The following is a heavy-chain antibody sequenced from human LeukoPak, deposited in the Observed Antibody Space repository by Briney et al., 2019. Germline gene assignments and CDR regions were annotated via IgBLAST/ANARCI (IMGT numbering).Heavy chain of an antibody. CDR2: IYPGDSDT. CDR1: GYNFPTYW. V-gene: IGHV5-51*01. Sequence: GESLKISCKGSGYNFPTYWIHWVRQMPGKGLEWMGIIYPGDSDTRYSPSFQGQVTISADKSFSAAYLQWSSLKASDTAMYYCARLRSYDFHLDYWGQGTLVTVSS. CDR3: ARLRSYDFHLDY. J-gene: IGHJ4*02. D-gene: IGHD3-3*01.